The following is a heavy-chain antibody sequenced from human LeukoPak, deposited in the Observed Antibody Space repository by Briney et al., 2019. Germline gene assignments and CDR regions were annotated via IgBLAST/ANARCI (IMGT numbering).Heavy chain of an antibody. J-gene: IGHJ5*02. CDR3: ARDLTGYCSSTSCTNWFDP. D-gene: IGHD2-2*01. CDR1: GYTFTSYY. Sequence: ASVKVSCKASGYTFTSYYMHWVRQAPGQGLEWMGIINPSGGSTSYAQKFQGRVTMTRDMSTSTVYMELSSLRSEDTAVYYCARDLTGYCSSTSCTNWFDPRGQGTLVTVSS. V-gene: IGHV1-46*01. CDR2: INPSGGST.